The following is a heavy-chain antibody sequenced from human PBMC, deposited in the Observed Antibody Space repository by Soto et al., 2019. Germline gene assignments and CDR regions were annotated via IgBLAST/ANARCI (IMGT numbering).Heavy chain of an antibody. Sequence: EVQLVESGGGYVQTGGSLRLSCAASGFTFSHHWMHWVRQAPGKGLVWVSRFNTDGSTTTYADSVKGRFTISRDNAKNTFHLQMNSLRAEDTAIYYCLGTGSNSYWGQGTLVTVSS. CDR3: LGTGSNSY. CDR1: GFTFSHHW. CDR2: FNTDGSTT. J-gene: IGHJ4*02. D-gene: IGHD1-26*01. V-gene: IGHV3-74*01.